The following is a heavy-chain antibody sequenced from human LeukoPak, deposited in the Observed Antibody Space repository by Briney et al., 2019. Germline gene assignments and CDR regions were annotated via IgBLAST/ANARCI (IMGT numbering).Heavy chain of an antibody. CDR2: ISSSSSYI. Sequence: GGSLRLSCAASGFTFSSYSLNWVRQAPGKGLEWVSSISSSSSYIYYADSVKGRFTISRDNAKNSLYLQMNSLRAEDTAVCYCARDVLDYDILTGYYGRGMDVWGKGTTVTVSS. CDR3: ARDVLDYDILTGYYGRGMDV. J-gene: IGHJ6*04. CDR1: GFTFSSYS. D-gene: IGHD3-9*01. V-gene: IGHV3-21*01.